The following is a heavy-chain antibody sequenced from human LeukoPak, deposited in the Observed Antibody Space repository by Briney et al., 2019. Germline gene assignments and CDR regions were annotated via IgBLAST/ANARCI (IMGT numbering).Heavy chain of an antibody. CDR3: ARVVGRIRGIQYYFDY. J-gene: IGHJ4*02. V-gene: IGHV3-7*01. CDR1: GFTFSSYW. CDR2: INQDGSEK. Sequence: PGGSLRLSCAASGFTFSSYWMSWVRQAPGKGLEWVANINQDGSEKYYVDSVKGRFTISRDNAKNSLYLQMNSLRAEDTAVYYCARVVGRIRGIQYYFDYWGQGALVTVSS. D-gene: IGHD3-10*01.